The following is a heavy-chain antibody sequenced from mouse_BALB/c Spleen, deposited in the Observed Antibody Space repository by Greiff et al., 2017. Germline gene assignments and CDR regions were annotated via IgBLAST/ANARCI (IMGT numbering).Heavy chain of an antibody. CDR1: GFTFSSYA. Sequence: EVKLVESGGGLVKPGGSLKLSCAASGFTFSSYAMSWVRQSPEKRLEWVAEISSGGSYTYYPDTVTGRFTISRDNAKNTLYLEMSSLRSEDTAMYYCARDLRGSGAYWGQGTLVTVSA. CDR3: ARDLRGSGAY. J-gene: IGHJ3*01. V-gene: IGHV5-9-4*01. D-gene: IGHD3-1*01. CDR2: ISSGGSYT.